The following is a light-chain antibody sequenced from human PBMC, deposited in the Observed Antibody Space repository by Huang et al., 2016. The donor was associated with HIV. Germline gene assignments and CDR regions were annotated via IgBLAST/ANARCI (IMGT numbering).Light chain of an antibody. V-gene: IGKV3-11*01. CDR3: QQRTNWPPATFT. CDR1: QSVSTY. Sequence: EIVLTQSPATLSLSPGERATRSCRTSQSVSTYLAWYQQKPGQAPRLLIYDASNRATGIPARFSGSGSGTDFSLTISSLEPEDFAVYYCQQRTNWPPATFTFGPGTKVDIK. J-gene: IGKJ3*01. CDR2: DAS.